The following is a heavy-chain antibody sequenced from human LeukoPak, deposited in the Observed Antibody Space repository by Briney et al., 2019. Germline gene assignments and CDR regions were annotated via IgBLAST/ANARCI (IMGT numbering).Heavy chain of an antibody. V-gene: IGHV3-74*01. CDR3: ARGGGRQQLDPAGPDYSSSVMAV. CDR2: INSDGSST. J-gene: IGHJ6*04. D-gene: IGHD6-13*01. CDR1: GFTFSSYW. Sequence: GGSLRLSCAASGFTFSSYWMHWVRQAPGKGLVWVSRINSDGSSTSYADSVKGRFTISRDNAKNTLYLQMNSLRAEDTAVYYWARGGGRQQLDPAGPDYSSSVMAVWGKGTPVTVSS.